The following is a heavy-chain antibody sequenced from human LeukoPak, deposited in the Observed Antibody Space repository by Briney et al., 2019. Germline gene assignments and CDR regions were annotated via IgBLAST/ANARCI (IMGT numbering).Heavy chain of an antibody. J-gene: IGHJ4*02. D-gene: IGHD2-21*01. CDR3: ARDYYGDPLDY. Sequence: PTGGSLRLSCAASGFSVSSIYMNWVRQAPGKGLEWVSVIYSNGTTYYADSVKGRFTISRDDSKNTLYLHMNSLRAEDTAVYYCARDYYGDPLDYWGQGTLVTVSS. CDR2: IYSNGTT. CDR1: GFSVSSIY. V-gene: IGHV3-53*01.